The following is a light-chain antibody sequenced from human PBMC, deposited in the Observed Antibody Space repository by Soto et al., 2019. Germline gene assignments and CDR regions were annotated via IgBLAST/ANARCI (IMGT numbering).Light chain of an antibody. CDR3: QHYNSYSEA. J-gene: IGKJ5*01. CDR1: QGINSF. CDR2: TAS. V-gene: IGKV1D-16*01. Sequence: DNQSAPSPCSESASAGDRVTVTXXASQGINSFLAWYQQEAGKAPKLLISTASNVQSGVPSRFSGSGTGTDFTLTITGLQPEDFATYYCQHYNSYSEAFGQGTRLEIK.